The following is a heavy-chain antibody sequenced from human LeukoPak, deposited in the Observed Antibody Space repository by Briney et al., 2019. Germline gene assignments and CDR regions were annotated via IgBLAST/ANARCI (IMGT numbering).Heavy chain of an antibody. J-gene: IGHJ5*02. Sequence: GASVTVSCTASGYTFTIYAMHWVRQAPGQRLEWMGWINAGNGNTKYSQKFQGRVTITRDTSASTAYMELSSLRSEDTAVYYCARDLYVASIAARGWFDPWGQGTLVTVSS. D-gene: IGHD6-6*01. CDR1: GYTFTIYA. CDR3: ARDLYVASIAARGWFDP. V-gene: IGHV1-3*01. CDR2: INAGNGNT.